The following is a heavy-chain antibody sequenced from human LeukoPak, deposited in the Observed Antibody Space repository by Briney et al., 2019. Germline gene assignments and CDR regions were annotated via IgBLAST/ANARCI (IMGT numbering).Heavy chain of an antibody. CDR1: GITFDDYG. CDR3: AKDISSSWYVARFDP. D-gene: IGHD6-13*01. CDR2: ISWDSRSI. V-gene: IGHV3-9*01. Sequence: PGRSLRLSCAASGITFDDYGMHWVRQAPGKGLEWVSGISWDSRSIGYADSVKGRFTISRDNAKNSLYLQMNSLRAEDTALYYCAKDISSSWYVARFDPWGQGTLVTVSS. J-gene: IGHJ5*02.